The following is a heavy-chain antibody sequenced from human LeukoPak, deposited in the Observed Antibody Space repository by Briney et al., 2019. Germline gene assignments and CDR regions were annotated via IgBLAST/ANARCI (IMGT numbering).Heavy chain of an antibody. D-gene: IGHD2-2*01. CDR1: GGSISSGDYY. CDR2: IYYSGST. Sequence: PSETLSLTCTVSGGSISSGDYYWSWIRQPPGKGLEWIGYIYYSGSTYYNPSLESRVTISVDTSKNQFSLKLSSVTAADTAVYYCARDPTGYCSSTSCALTAWFDPWGQGTLVTVSS. V-gene: IGHV4-30-4*08. CDR3: ARDPTGYCSSTSCALTAWFDP. J-gene: IGHJ5*02.